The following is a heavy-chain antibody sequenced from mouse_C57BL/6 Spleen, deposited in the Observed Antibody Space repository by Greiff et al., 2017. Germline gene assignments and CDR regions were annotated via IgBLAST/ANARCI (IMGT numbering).Heavy chain of an antibody. V-gene: IGHV5-17*01. CDR1: GFTFSDYG. CDR3: ARSTTVVEDAMDY. D-gene: IGHD1-1*01. J-gene: IGHJ4*01. CDR2: ISSGSSTI. Sequence: EVKLQESGGGLVKPGGSLKLSCAASGFTFSDYGMHWVRQAPEKGLEWVAYISSGSSTIYYADTVKGRFTISRDNAKNTLFLQMTSLRSEDTAMYYCARSTTVVEDAMDYWGQGTSVTVSS.